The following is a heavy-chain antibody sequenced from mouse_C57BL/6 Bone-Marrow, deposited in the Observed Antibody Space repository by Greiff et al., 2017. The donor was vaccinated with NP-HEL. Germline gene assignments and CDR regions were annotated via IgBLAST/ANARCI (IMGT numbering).Heavy chain of an antibody. CDR3: ARIYYYGSSFAY. D-gene: IGHD1-1*01. CDR2: INPSSGYT. CDR1: GYTFTSYT. J-gene: IGHJ3*01. Sequence: QVQLKQSGAELARPGASVKMSCKASGYTFTSYTMHWVKQRPGQGLEWIGYINPSSGYTKYNQKFKDKATLTADKSSSTAYMQLSSLTSEDSAVYYCARIYYYGSSFAYWGQGTLVTVSA. V-gene: IGHV1-4*01.